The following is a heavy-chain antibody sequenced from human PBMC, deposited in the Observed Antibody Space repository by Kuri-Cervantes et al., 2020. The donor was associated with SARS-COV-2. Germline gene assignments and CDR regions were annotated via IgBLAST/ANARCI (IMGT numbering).Heavy chain of an antibody. CDR1: GGSFSSYY. CDR3: ARQGDGGFRAVAGTTEWGY. V-gene: IGHV4-39*01. D-gene: IGHD6-19*01. J-gene: IGHJ4*02. Sequence: GSLRLSCAVYGGSFSSYYWGWIRQPPGKGLEWIGSIYYSGSTYYNPSLKSRVTISVDTSKNQFSLKLSSVTAADTAVYYCARQGDGGFRAVAGTTEWGYWGQGTLVTVSS. CDR2: IYYSGST.